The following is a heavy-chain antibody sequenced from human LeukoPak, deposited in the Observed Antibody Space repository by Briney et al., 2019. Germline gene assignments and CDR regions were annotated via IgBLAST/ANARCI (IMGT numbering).Heavy chain of an antibody. CDR3: ARVQANYYDSSGYWGDAFDI. D-gene: IGHD3-22*01. J-gene: IGHJ3*02. Sequence: GASVKVSCKAPGGTFSSYAISWVRQAPGQGLEWMGGIIPIFGTANYAQKFQGRVTITADESTSTAYMELSSLRSEDTAVYYCARVQANYYDSSGYWGDAFDIWGQGTMVTVSS. CDR2: IIPIFGTA. V-gene: IGHV1-69*13. CDR1: GGTFSSYA.